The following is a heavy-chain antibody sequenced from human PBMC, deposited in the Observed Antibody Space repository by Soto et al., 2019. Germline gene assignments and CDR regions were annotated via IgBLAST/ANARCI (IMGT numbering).Heavy chain of an antibody. CDR3: ARQTDSYYTFDAFDI. Sequence: SATLSLTCTVSGGSISSGSYYWDWIRQPPGKGLEWIGNVYYSGSTHYNPSLESRVTISVDTSKNQFSLKLSSVTAADTAVYYCARQTDSYYTFDAFDIWGQGTMVT. CDR1: GGSISSGSYY. J-gene: IGHJ3*02. D-gene: IGHD3-22*01. V-gene: IGHV4-39*01. CDR2: VYYSGST.